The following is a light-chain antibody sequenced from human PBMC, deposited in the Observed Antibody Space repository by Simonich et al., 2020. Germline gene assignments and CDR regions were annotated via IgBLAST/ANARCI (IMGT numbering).Light chain of an antibody. Sequence: QSALTQPASVSGSPGQSITLSCTGTSSNVGGYNYVSWYQRHPGKAPKLMIYDVSKRPSGVSNRFSGSKSGNTASLTISGLQAEDEADYYCCSYAGSYTFVVFGGGTKLTVL. CDR3: CSYAGSYTFVV. V-gene: IGLV2-14*01. CDR2: DVS. J-gene: IGLJ2*01. CDR1: SSNVGGYNY.